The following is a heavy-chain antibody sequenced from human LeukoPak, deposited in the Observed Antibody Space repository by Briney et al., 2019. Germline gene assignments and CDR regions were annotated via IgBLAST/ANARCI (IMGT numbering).Heavy chain of an antibody. CDR3: ARAESSGWYEGLDL. CDR2: ISSSSSTI. J-gene: IGHJ5*02. CDR1: GFTFSSYS. Sequence: GGSLRPSCAASGFTFSSYSMNWVRQAPGKGLEWVSYISSSSSTIYYPNSVKGRFTISRDNSRNTLYLQMNSLRAEDTAVFYCARAESSGWYEGLDLWGQGTLVTVSS. V-gene: IGHV3-48*01. D-gene: IGHD6-19*01.